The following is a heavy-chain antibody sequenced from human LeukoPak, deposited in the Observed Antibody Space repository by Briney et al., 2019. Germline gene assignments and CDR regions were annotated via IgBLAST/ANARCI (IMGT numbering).Heavy chain of an antibody. CDR3: ARDRGSSSLFDY. D-gene: IGHD6-6*01. J-gene: IGHJ4*02. CDR2: IRYDGSNQ. Sequence: SGGSLRLSCAASGFTFSSYSMNWVRQAPGKGLEWVAFIRYDGSNQDYADSVKGRITISRYNSENTLYLQMNSLRAEDTAVYYCARDRGSSSLFDYWGQGTLVTVSS. CDR1: GFTFSSYS. V-gene: IGHV3-30*02.